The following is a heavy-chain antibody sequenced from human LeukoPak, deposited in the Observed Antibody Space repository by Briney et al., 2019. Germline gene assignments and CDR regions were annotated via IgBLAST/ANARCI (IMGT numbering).Heavy chain of an antibody. CDR1: GVSISRYY. CDR3: ARGGYSGYAFDR. Sequence: SETLSLTCTVSGVSISRYYWSCIRQPPGKGLEWIVNIYYNGSTNYKPSLKSRVTISVHTSKNQFSLNLRSLTAADTGVYYCARGGYSGYAFDRWGQGTRVTVSS. V-gene: IGHV4-59*01. D-gene: IGHD5-12*01. J-gene: IGHJ5*02. CDR2: IYYNGST.